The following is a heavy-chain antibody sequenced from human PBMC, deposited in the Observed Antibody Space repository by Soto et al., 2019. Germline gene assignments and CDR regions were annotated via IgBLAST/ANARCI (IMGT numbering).Heavy chain of an antibody. CDR3: ACAAVGYCRSTSCYNNWFDP. D-gene: IGHD2-2*01. V-gene: IGHV1-69*01. Sequence: QVQLVQSGAEVKKPGSSVKVSYKASGGTFSSYAISWVRQAPGQGLEWMGGIIPIFGTANYAQKFQGRVTITADESTSSAYRELSSLRSEDTAVYYCACAAVGYCRSTSCYNNWFDPWGQGTLVTVSS. CDR2: IIPIFGTA. J-gene: IGHJ5*02. CDR1: GGTFSSYA.